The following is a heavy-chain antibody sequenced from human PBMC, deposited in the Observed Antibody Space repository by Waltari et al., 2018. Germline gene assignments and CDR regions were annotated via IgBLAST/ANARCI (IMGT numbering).Heavy chain of an antibody. Sequence: QVQLVQSGAEVKKPGASVKVSCKASGYTFTSYDINWVRQATGQGLEWMGWMNPNSGNTGDAQKFQGRVTITRNTSISTAYMELSSLRSEDTAVYYCVRGAWFGEFFPDWFDPWGQGTLVTVSS. CDR3: VRGAWFGEFFPDWFDP. CDR1: GYTFTSYD. D-gene: IGHD3-10*01. CDR2: MNPNSGNT. V-gene: IGHV1-8*03. J-gene: IGHJ5*02.